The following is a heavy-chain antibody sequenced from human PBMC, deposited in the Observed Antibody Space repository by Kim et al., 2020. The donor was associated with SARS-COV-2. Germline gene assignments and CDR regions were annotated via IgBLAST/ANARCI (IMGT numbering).Heavy chain of an antibody. Sequence: SETLSLTCVVSGGSISAYYWSWIRQSPGKGLEWMGNIQSVGKTNYNPSFKSRLTLSVDPSRNQFSLDLMSVTAADTAVYFCARHVSGSGSFYEFWGQGTLVTVSS. CDR1: GGSISAYY. CDR2: IQSVGKT. CDR3: ARHVSGSGSFYEF. D-gene: IGHD3-10*01. J-gene: IGHJ4*02. V-gene: IGHV4-59*08.